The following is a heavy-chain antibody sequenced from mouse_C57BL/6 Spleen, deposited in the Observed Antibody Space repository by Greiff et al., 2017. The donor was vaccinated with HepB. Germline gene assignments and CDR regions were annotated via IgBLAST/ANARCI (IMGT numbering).Heavy chain of an antibody. J-gene: IGHJ1*03. V-gene: IGHV1-81*01. CDR1: GYTFTSYG. CDR3: ARSMASLPWYFDV. Sequence: VQLQQSGAELARPGASVKLSCKASGYTFTSYGISWVKQRTGQGLEWIGEIYPRSGNTYYNEKFKGKATLTADKSSSTAYMELRSLTSEDAAVYFCARSMASLPWYFDVWGTGTTVTVSS. CDR2: IYPRSGNT.